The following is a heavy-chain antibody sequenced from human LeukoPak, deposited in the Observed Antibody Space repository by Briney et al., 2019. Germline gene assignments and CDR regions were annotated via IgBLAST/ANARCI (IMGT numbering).Heavy chain of an antibody. J-gene: IGHJ4*02. V-gene: IGHV3-21*01. CDR3: ARVGGGYKTTVTTFAYDY. D-gene: IGHD4-17*01. CDR1: GFTFSSYS. Sequence: PGGSLRLSCAASGFTFSSYSMNWVRQAPGKGLEWVSSISSSSSYIYYADSVKGRFTISRDNAKNSLYLRMNSLRAEDTAVYYCARVGGGYKTTVTTFAYDYWGQGTLVTVSS. CDR2: ISSSSSYI.